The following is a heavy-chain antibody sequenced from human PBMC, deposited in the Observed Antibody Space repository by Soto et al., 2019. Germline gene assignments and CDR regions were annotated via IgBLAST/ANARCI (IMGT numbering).Heavy chain of an antibody. D-gene: IGHD6-13*01. CDR1: GYTFTSYY. CDR3: ARGWDGDVAAAGNFDY. CDR2: INPSGGST. J-gene: IGHJ4*02. V-gene: IGHV1-46*03. Sequence: ASVKVSCKASGYTFTSYYMHWVRQAPGQGLEWMGIINPSGGSTSYAQKFQGRVTMTRDTSTSTVYMELSSLRSEDTAVYYCARGWDGDVAAAGNFDYWGQGTLVTVSS.